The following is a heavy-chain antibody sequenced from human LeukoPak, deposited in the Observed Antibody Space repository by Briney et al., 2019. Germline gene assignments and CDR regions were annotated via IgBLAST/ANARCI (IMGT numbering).Heavy chain of an antibody. CDR3: ARANALYCSSTSCLFDY. J-gene: IGHJ4*02. CDR1: GYTFTDYY. CDR2: INPNSGGT. Sequence: ASVKVSCKASGYTFTDYYIHWVRQAPGQGLEWMAWINPNSGGTYYAQNFHDRITLARDTSISTAYMELSRLRSDDTAIYYCARANALYCSSTSCLFDYWGQGTLVTVSS. V-gene: IGHV1-2*02. D-gene: IGHD2-2*01.